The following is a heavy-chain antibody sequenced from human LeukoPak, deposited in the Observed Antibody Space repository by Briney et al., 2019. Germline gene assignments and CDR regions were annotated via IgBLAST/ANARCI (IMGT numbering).Heavy chain of an antibody. J-gene: IGHJ4*02. V-gene: IGHV3-11*04. D-gene: IGHD3-9*01. CDR2: ISSSGNST. Sequence: GGSLRLSCAASGFTFSDYYMSWIRQAPGKGLEWVSYISSSGNSTYYSDSVRGRFTISRDNAKNSLHLQMNSLRAEDTAVYYCARSLRYFDWEVLYYFDYWGQGTLVTVSS. CDR3: ARSLRYFDWEVLYYFDY. CDR1: GFTFSDYY.